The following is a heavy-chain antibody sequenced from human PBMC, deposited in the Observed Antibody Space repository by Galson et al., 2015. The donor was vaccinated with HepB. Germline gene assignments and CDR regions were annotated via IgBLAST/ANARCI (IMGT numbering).Heavy chain of an antibody. CDR1: GFSLRTSGVG. CDR2: IYWDDDK. Sequence: PALVKPPQTLTLTCTFSGFSLRTSGVGVGWIRQPPGKALEWLALIYWDDDKRYGPSLKSRLTITKDTSKNQVVLTMTNMDPVDTATYYCALRSDSSGYTYPFDYWGQGTLVTVSS. CDR3: ALRSDSSGYTYPFDY. D-gene: IGHD3-22*01. V-gene: IGHV2-5*05. J-gene: IGHJ4*02.